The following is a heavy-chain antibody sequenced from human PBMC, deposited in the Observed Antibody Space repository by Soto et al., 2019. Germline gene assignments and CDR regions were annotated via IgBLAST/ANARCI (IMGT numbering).Heavy chain of an antibody. D-gene: IGHD4-17*01. J-gene: IGHJ3*02. CDR3: AIRMTTVTTRWGAFDI. CDR1: GFTFNTYL. CDR2: ITSGSDSI. Sequence: EVRLVESGGGLVKPGGSLRLSCAASGFTFNTYLMNWVRQAPGKGLEWVSSITSGSDSIYYADSVKGRFTISRDNAKNSLYLQMDSLIAEDTAVYYCAIRMTTVTTRWGAFDIWGQGTMVSVSS. V-gene: IGHV3-21*01.